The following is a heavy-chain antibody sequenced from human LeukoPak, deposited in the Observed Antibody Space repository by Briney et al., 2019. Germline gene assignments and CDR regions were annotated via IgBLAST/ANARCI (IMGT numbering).Heavy chain of an antibody. CDR3: ARGTRRYCSGGSCYRY. V-gene: IGHV1-2*06. CDR1: GYTFTGYY. Sequence: ASVKVSCKASGYTFTGYYMHLVRQAPGQGLEWMGRINPNSGGTNYAQKFQGRVTMTRDTSISTAYMELSRLRSDDTAVYYCARGTRRYCSGGSCYRYWGQGTLVAVSS. D-gene: IGHD2-15*01. J-gene: IGHJ4*02. CDR2: INPNSGGT.